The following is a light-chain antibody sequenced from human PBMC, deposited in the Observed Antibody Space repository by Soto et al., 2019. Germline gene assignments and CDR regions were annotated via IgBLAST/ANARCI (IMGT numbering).Light chain of an antibody. J-gene: IGKJ1*01. CDR2: GAS. CDR3: QQYYNWPSQT. CDR1: QSVGST. Sequence: EIVMTQSPATLSVSPGERATLSCRASQSVGSTLAWYQQKPGQAPRLLVYGASTRVTGVPARFSGSGSGTDFTLTISSLQSEDFAVYYCQQYYNWPSQTFGQGTRVETK. V-gene: IGKV3-15*01.